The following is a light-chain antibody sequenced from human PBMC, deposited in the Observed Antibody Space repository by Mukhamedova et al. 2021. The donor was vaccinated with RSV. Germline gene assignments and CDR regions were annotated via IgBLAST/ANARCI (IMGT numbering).Light chain of an antibody. CDR3: QEYYSVPFT. CDR1: QSVLYSGNNKNY. Sequence: NCKSSQSVLYSGNNKNYLAWYQQKPGQPPKLLISWVSTRKSGVPDRFSGSGSGTDFTLTISSLQAEDVAVYYCQEYYSVPFTFGPG. CDR2: WVS. J-gene: IGKJ3*01. V-gene: IGKV4-1*01.